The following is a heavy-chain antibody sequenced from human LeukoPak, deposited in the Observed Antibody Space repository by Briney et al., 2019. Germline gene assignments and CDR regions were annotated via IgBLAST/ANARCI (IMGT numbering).Heavy chain of an antibody. V-gene: IGHV3-30-3*01. Sequence: GGSLRLSCAASGFTFSSYAMHWVRQAPGKGLEWVAVISYDGSNKYYADSVKGRFTISRDNSKNTLFLQVDSLKPDDTAVYYCSRGTAVYASWINYWGQGTLVTVSS. CDR3: SRGTAVYASWINY. D-gene: IGHD2-8*01. J-gene: IGHJ4*02. CDR1: GFTFSSYA. CDR2: ISYDGSNK.